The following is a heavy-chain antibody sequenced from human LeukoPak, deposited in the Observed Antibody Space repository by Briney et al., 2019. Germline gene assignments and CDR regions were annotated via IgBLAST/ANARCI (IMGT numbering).Heavy chain of an antibody. CDR1: GGTFSGYA. V-gene: IGHV1-69*13. Sequence: GASVKVSCKASGGTFSGYAISWVRRAPGQGLEWMGGVIPIFGTANYAQKFQGRVTITADESTSTAYMELSSLRSEDTAVYYCARDLDVVVPAAIWSGGSWFDPWGQGTLVTVSS. D-gene: IGHD2-2*01. CDR3: ARDLDVVVPAAIWSGGSWFDP. CDR2: VIPIFGTA. J-gene: IGHJ5*02.